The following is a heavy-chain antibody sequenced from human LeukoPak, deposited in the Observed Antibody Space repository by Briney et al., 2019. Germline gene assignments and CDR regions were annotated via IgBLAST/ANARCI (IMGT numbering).Heavy chain of an antibody. Sequence: GGSLRLSCAASGFTFSSYGMLWVRQAPGKGLEWVAVISYDGSNKYYADSVKGRFTISRDNSKNTLYLQMNSLRAEDTAVYYCAKVSVWAPRDSSGYPPDSWGQGTLVTVSS. CDR1: GFTFSSYG. D-gene: IGHD3-22*01. CDR3: AKVSVWAPRDSSGYPPDS. V-gene: IGHV3-30*18. J-gene: IGHJ4*02. CDR2: ISYDGSNK.